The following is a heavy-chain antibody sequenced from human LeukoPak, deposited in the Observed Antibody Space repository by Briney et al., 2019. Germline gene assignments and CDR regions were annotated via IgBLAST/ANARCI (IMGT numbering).Heavy chain of an antibody. CDR3: ARRLGGYNY. J-gene: IGHJ4*02. Sequence: PSQTLSLTCTVSGGSISSGSYYWSWIRQPAGKGLEWIGRIYTSGSTNYNPSLKSRVTMSVDTSKNQFSLKLSTVTAADTAVYYCARRLGGYNYWGQGTLVTVSS. V-gene: IGHV4-61*02. D-gene: IGHD5-12*01. CDR1: GGSISSGSYY. CDR2: IYTSGST.